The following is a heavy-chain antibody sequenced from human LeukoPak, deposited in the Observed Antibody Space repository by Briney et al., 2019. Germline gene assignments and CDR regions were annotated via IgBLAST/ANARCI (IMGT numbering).Heavy chain of an antibody. CDR3: ARAYSSSSGRDAFDS. D-gene: IGHD6-6*01. Sequence: GGSLRLSCAASGFTFNSYNVNWVRHAPGKGLEWVSYISSSSTIYYADSVKGRFTISRDSAKTSLFLQMNSLRDEDTAVYYCARAYSSSSGRDAFDSWGLGTLVTVSS. CDR1: GFTFNSYN. J-gene: IGHJ3*02. CDR2: ISSSSTI. V-gene: IGHV3-48*02.